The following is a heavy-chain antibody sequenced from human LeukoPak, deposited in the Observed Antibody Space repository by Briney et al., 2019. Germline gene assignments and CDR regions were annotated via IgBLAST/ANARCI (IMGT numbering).Heavy chain of an antibody. J-gene: IGHJ4*02. CDR1: GGSVSSTNW. V-gene: IGHV4-4*02. Sequence: PSETLSLTCGVSGGSVSSTNWWTWIRQPPGKGLEWIGEVHLDGRTNFNPSLKSRLTMSVGLSENHVSLKLTSVTAADTAVYYCAREGGFYRPLDYSGQGTSVTVSS. CDR3: AREGGFYRPLDY. D-gene: IGHD6-25*01. CDR2: VHLDGRT.